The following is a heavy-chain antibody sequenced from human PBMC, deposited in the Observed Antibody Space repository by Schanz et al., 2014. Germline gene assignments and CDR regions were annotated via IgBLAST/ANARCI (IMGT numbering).Heavy chain of an antibody. Sequence: VQLLQFGGGVVQPGRSLRLSCAASGFTFSDYYMSWVRQAPGKGLEWVSVIYSGIGAYYADSVKDRFTVSRDNSKNTVYLQMNRLRAEDTAVYYCARVHHYDPSGWGYFAYWGQGALVTVSS. CDR3: ARVHHYDPSGWGYFAY. V-gene: IGHV3-66*01. D-gene: IGHD3-22*01. CDR2: IYSGIGA. CDR1: GFTFSDYY. J-gene: IGHJ4*02.